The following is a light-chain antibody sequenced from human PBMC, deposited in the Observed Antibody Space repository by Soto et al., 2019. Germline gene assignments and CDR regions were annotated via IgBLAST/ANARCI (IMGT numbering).Light chain of an antibody. V-gene: IGKV1-39*01. J-gene: IGKJ2*01. CDR1: QSISNF. CDR3: LQSYTTPYT. CDR2: AAS. Sequence: DIQMTQSPSSLSASVGDRVTITCRASQSISNFLNWYQQKPGKAPELLIYAASSLHSGVPSRFSGSGSETNFTLTISSLQPEDCATYSCLQSYTTPYTFGQGTKLEIK.